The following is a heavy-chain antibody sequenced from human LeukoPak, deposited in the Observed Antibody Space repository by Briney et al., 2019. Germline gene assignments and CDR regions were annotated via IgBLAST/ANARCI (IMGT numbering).Heavy chain of an antibody. D-gene: IGHD6-19*01. CDR1: GYTFTGYY. Sequence: LVASVKVSCKASGYTFTGYYMHWVRQAPGQGLEWMGWINPNSGGTNYAQKFQGRVTMTRDTSISTAYMELGRLTSDDTAVYYCARSGMWDSSAWSDYWGQGTLVTVSS. V-gene: IGHV1-2*03. J-gene: IGHJ4*02. CDR2: INPNSGGT. CDR3: ARSGMWDSSAWSDY.